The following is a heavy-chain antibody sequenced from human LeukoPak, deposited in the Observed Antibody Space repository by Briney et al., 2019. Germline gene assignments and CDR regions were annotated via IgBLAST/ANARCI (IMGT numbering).Heavy chain of an antibody. Sequence: SGPTLLNPTQTRTLTCTFSGFSLSTSGVGVGWIRQPPGKALEWLALIYWNDDKPYSPSLKSRLTITKDTSKNQVVLTMTNLDPVDTAPYYCAHLDYYDSSGYYSNLHNWFDPWGQGTLVTVSS. CDR3: AHLDYYDSSGYYSNLHNWFDP. J-gene: IGHJ5*02. V-gene: IGHV2-5*01. CDR1: GFSLSTSGVG. D-gene: IGHD3-22*01. CDR2: IYWNDDK.